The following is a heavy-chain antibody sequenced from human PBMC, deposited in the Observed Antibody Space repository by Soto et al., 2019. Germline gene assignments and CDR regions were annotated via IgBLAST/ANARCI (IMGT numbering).Heavy chain of an antibody. CDR2: IIPIFGTA. J-gene: IGHJ3*02. CDR3: ARDWVGEEGTMLDGAREGGAFDI. D-gene: IGHD3-10*02. Sequence: SVKVSCKASGGTFSSYAISWVRQAPGQGLEWMGGIIPIFGTANYAQKFQGRVTITADESTSTAYMELSSLRSEDTAVYYCARDWVGEEGTMLDGAREGGAFDIWGQGTMVTVSS. V-gene: IGHV1-69*13. CDR1: GGTFSSYA.